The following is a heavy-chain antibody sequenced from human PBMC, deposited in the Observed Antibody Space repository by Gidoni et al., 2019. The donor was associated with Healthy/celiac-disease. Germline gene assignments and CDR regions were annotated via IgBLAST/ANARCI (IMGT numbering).Heavy chain of an antibody. CDR3: AGQYYDFWSGSNWFDP. CDR2: IYYSGST. V-gene: IGHV4-39*01. Sequence: QLQLQESGSGLVQPSETLSLTCTVSGGSISSSSYYGGWIRQPPGKGLEWIGSIYYSGSTYYNPSLKSRVTISVDTSKNQFSLKLSSVTAADTAVYYCAGQYYDFWSGSNWFDPWGQGTLVTVSS. J-gene: IGHJ5*02. CDR1: GGSISSSSYY. D-gene: IGHD3-3*01.